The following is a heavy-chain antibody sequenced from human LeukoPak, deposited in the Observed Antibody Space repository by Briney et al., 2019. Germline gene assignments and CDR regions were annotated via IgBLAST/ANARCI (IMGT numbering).Heavy chain of an antibody. CDR2: IYYSGST. CDR3: ARGYCSGGSCYWFDP. V-gene: IGHV4-31*03. CDR1: GGSISSGGYY. D-gene: IGHD2-15*01. Sequence: SETLSLTCTVSGGSISSGGYYWSWIRQHPGKGLEWIGYIYYSGSTYYNPSLKSRVTISVDTSKNQFSLKLSSVTAADTALYYCARGYCSGGSCYWFDPWGQGTLVTVSS. J-gene: IGHJ5*02.